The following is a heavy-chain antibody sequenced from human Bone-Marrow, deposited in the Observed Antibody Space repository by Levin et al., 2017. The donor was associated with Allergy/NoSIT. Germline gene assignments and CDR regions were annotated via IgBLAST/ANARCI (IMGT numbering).Heavy chain of an antibody. V-gene: IGHV4-38-2*02. D-gene: IGHD3-9*01. CDR1: GYSISSGYY. CDR3: ARDGLLLRYFDWSIGGYLDY. J-gene: IGHJ4*02. Sequence: SETLSLTCAVSGYSISSGYYWGWIRQPPGKGLEWIGSIYHSGSTYYNPSLKSRVTISVDTSKNQFSLKLSSETAADTAVYYCARDGLLLRYFDWSIGGYLDYWGQGTLVTVSS. CDR2: IYHSGST.